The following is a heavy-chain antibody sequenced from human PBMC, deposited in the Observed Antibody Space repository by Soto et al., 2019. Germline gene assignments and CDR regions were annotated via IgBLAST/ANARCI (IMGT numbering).Heavy chain of an antibody. D-gene: IGHD3-22*01. Sequence: EVQLEESGGDLVQPGGSLRLSCAASGFTFSSHWMHWVRQAPGKGLAWVSRVNSDGSSTTYAASVKCRFTISRDNAKNTLYLQMNSLRAEDTAVYYCAREVDDSGGYYEDYWGQGTLVTVSS. CDR3: AREVDDSGGYYEDY. CDR2: VNSDGSST. V-gene: IGHV3-74*01. CDR1: GFTFSSHW. J-gene: IGHJ4*02.